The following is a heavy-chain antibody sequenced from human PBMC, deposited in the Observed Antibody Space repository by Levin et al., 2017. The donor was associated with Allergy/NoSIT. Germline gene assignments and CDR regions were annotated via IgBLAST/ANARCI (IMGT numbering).Heavy chain of an antibody. CDR1: GGTFSSYA. CDR3: ARSPGPGPYQLLWENYYYYMDV. CDR2: IIPILGIA. D-gene: IGHD2-2*01. J-gene: IGHJ6*03. Sequence: SVKVSCKASGGTFSSYAISWVRQAPGQGLEWMGRIIPILGIANYAQKFQGRVTITADKSTSTAYMELSSLRSEDTAVYYCARSPGPGPYQLLWENYYYYMDVWGKGTTVTVSS. V-gene: IGHV1-69*04.